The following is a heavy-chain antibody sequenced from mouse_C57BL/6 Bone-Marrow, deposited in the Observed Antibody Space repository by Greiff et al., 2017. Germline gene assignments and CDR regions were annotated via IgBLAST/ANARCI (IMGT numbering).Heavy chain of an antibody. V-gene: IGHV2-3*01. Sequence: VKLQQSGPGLVAPSQSLSITCTVSGFSLTSYGVSWVRQPPGKGLEWLGVIRGDGSTNYHSALISRLSISKDNTKSQVFLKLNSLQTDDTATYYCAKALGGSYFDYWGQGTTLTVSS. CDR3: AKALGGSYFDY. J-gene: IGHJ2*01. CDR1: GFSLTSYG. CDR2: IRGDGST. D-gene: IGHD4-1*01.